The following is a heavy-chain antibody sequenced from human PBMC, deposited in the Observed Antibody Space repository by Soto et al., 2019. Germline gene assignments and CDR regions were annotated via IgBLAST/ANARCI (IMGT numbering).Heavy chain of an antibody. J-gene: IGHJ4*02. Sequence: QVQLVQSGAEVKKPGSSVKVSCKASGGTFSSYAISWVRQAHGQGIEWMGGIIPIFGTANYEQKFQGRVTITADKSTSTAYMELSSLRSEDTAVYYCASSSTVVTRYIDYWGQGTLVTVSA. CDR1: GGTFSSYA. CDR2: IIPIFGTA. CDR3: ASSSTVVTRYIDY. D-gene: IGHD2-2*01. V-gene: IGHV1-69*06.